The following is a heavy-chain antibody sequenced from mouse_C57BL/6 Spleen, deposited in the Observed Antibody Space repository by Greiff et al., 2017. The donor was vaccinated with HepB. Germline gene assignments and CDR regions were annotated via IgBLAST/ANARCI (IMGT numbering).Heavy chain of an antibody. CDR1: GFNIKDYY. J-gene: IGHJ2*01. D-gene: IGHD1-1*01. V-gene: IGHV14-2*01. CDR3: ARCSSFYYFDY. CDR2: IDPEDVET. Sequence: EVQLQQSGAELVKPGASVKLSCTASGFNIKDYYMHWVKPRTEQGLEWIGRIDPEDVETKSAPKCQGKATITADTSSNTAYLQPSSLTSEDTAVYYCARCSSFYYFDYWSQGTTLTVAS.